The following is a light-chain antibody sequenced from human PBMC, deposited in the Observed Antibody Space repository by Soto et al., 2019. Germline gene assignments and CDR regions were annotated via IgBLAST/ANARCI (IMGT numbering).Light chain of an antibody. Sequence: QSALTQPASVSGSPGQSITISCTGTSSDVGRYNLVSWYQQHPGKAPRLMIYEVSKRPSGVSNRFSGSKSGNTASQTISGLQDEDEADYYCCSYAGSSTWVFGGGTKLTV. CDR3: CSYAGSSTWV. J-gene: IGLJ3*02. CDR1: SSDVGRYNL. V-gene: IGLV2-23*02. CDR2: EVS.